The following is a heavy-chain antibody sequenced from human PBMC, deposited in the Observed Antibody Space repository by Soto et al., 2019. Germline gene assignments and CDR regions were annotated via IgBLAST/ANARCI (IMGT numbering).Heavy chain of an antibody. CDR1: GVKFISFS. CDR2: IYSGGST. CDR3: ARRCSGGSRYYYYYMDV. J-gene: IGHJ6*03. V-gene: IGHV3-66*04. Sequence: GGFMRLCCAAAGVKFISFSRNCVIQAPGKGLEWVSVIYSGGSTYYADSVKGRFTISRDNSKNTLYLQMNSLRAEDTAVYYCARRCSGGSRYYYYYMDVWGKGTTVTVSS. D-gene: IGHD2-15*01.